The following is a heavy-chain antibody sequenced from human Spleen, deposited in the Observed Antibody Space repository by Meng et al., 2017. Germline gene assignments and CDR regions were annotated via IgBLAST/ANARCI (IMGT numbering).Heavy chain of an antibody. CDR3: ERGPTTMAHDFDY. J-gene: IGHJ4*02. CDR1: AGSCSDYY. CDR2: INHSGSA. D-gene: IGHD4-11*01. V-gene: IGHV4-34*01. Sequence: EQGQQWGALVSKSTDPSSPPCVVSAGSCSDYYWSGIGHALGKVLELIGEINHSGSANYIPAMESLATISVDTSQNNLSLKLRSVTAAVSAVYYCERGPTTMAHDFDYWGQGTLVTVSS.